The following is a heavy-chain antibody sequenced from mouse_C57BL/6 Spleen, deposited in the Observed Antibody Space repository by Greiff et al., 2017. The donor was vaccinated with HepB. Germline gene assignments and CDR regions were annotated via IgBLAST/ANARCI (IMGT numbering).Heavy chain of an antibody. CDR1: GYTFTDYY. CDR2: IYPGSGNT. CDR3: AIDGYRNWYFDV. Sequence: VKLQESGAELVRPGASVKLSCKASGYTFTDYYINWVKQRPGQGLEWIARIYPGSGNTYYNEKFKGKATLTAEKSSSTAYMQLSSLTSEDSAVYFCAIDGYRNWYFDVWGTGTTVTVSS. V-gene: IGHV1-76*01. J-gene: IGHJ1*03. D-gene: IGHD2-3*01.